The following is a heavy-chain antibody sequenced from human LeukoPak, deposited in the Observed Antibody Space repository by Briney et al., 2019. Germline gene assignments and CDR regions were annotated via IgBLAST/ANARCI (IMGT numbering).Heavy chain of an antibody. CDR3: ARAPQDGSNWSHYFDH. CDR2: IYYSGST. J-gene: IGHJ4*02. D-gene: IGHD6-13*01. Sequence: SETLSLTCTVSGGSVSSGSYYWSWIRQPPGKGLEWIGYIYYSGSTNYNPSLKSRVTISVDTSKNQFSLKLSSVTAADTAVYYCARAPQDGSNWSHYFDHWGRGALVTVSP. V-gene: IGHV4-61*01. CDR1: GGSVSSGSYY.